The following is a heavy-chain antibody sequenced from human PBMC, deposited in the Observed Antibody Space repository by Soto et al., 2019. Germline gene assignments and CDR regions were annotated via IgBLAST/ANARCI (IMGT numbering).Heavy chain of an antibody. D-gene: IGHD1-26*01. CDR3: AREKGAYSGSYYGWLRYFDY. V-gene: IGHV4-34*01. CDR2: INHSGST. Sequence: KTSETLSLTCAVYGGSFSGYYWSWIRQPPGKGLEWIGEINHSGSTNYNPSLKSRVTISVDTSKNQFSLKLSSVTAADTAVYYCAREKGAYSGSYYGWLRYFDYWGQGTLVTVSS. J-gene: IGHJ4*02. CDR1: GGSFSGYY.